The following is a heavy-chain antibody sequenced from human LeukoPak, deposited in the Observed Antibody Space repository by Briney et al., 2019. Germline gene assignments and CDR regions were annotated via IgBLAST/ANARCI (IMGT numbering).Heavy chain of an antibody. V-gene: IGHV4-39*07. CDR3: ARGRNHGDYVY. D-gene: IGHD4-17*01. J-gene: IGHJ4*02. CDR1: GGSISSSSYY. CDR2: IYYSGST. Sequence: SETLSLTCTVSGGSISSSSYYWGWIRQPPGKGLEWIGSIYYSGSTYYNPSLKSRVTISVDTSKNQFSLKLSSVTAADTAVHYCARGRNHGDYVYWGQGTLVTVSS.